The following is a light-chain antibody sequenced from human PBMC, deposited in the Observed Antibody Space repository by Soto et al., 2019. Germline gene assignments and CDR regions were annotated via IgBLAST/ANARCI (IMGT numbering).Light chain of an antibody. CDR1: GSDIGAYNY. Sequence: QSVLTQPASVSGSPGQWITISCTGTGSDIGAYNYVSWYQQHPGTAPKLIIYGVYHRPSGVSTRFSASKSAYTASLTISGLQAEDEADYYCSSFTPTYFYVFGPGTKVTVL. J-gene: IGLJ1*01. V-gene: IGLV2-14*01. CDR3: SSFTPTYFYV. CDR2: GVY.